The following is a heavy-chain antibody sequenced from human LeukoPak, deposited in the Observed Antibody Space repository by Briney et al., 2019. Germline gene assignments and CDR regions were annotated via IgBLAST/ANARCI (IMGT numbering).Heavy chain of an antibody. V-gene: IGHV7-4-1*02. CDR1: GYTFTSYA. CDR2: INTNTGNP. D-gene: IGHD3-10*01. CDR3: ARVFDSGSQAYFYYMDV. Sequence: ASVKVSCKASGYTFTSYAMNWVRQAPGQGLEWMGWINTNTGNPTYAQGFTGRFVFSLDTSVSTAYLQISSLKAEDTAVYYCARVFDSGSQAYFYYMDVWGKGTTVTISS. J-gene: IGHJ6*03.